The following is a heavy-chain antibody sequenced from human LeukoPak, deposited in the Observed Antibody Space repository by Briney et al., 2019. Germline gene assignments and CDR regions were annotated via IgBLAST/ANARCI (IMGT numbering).Heavy chain of an antibody. Sequence: PSQTLSLTCAVSGDSISSGGYSWSWIRQPPGKGLEWIGYIYYSGSTNYKPSLKSRVTISVDTSKNQFSLKLNSVTAADTAVYYCARGGYYGSGNDFRFDPWGQGTLVTVSS. J-gene: IGHJ5*02. CDR2: IYYSGST. CDR1: GDSISSGGYS. CDR3: ARGGYYGSGNDFRFDP. V-gene: IGHV4-61*08. D-gene: IGHD3-10*01.